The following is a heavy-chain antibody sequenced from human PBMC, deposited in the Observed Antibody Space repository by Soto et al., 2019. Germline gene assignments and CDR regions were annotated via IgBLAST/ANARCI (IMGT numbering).Heavy chain of an antibody. J-gene: IGHJ4*02. CDR1: GGSISRGGYY. D-gene: IGHD6-6*01. Sequence: PSETLSLTCTVSGGSISRGGYYWDGIRQHPGKGLEWIGYMFYSGSTYYNPSLKSRVTISMDTSKNQFSLNLSSVTAADTALYSCAGAPPRAALIEVRPGLDSWGQGILVTVS. CDR3: AGAPPRAALIEVRPGLDS. CDR2: MFYSGST. V-gene: IGHV4-31*03.